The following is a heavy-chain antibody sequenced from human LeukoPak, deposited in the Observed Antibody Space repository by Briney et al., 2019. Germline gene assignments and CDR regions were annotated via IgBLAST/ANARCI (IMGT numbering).Heavy chain of an antibody. CDR1: GFTFRSHA. D-gene: IGHD4-17*01. CDR3: AKGPTGTTFAY. Sequence: GGSLRLSCAASGFTFRSHAMHWVRQAPGKGLEWVSGISAGGTSTYYADSVKGHFTISRDNSKNTLYLQMNNLRVEDTAMYYCAKGPTGTTFAYWGRGALVTVSS. CDR2: ISAGGTST. V-gene: IGHV3-23*01. J-gene: IGHJ4*02.